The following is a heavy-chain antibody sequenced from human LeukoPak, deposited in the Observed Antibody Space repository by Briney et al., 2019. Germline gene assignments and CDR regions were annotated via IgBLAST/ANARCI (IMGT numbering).Heavy chain of an antibody. CDR1: GFTVSSNH. CDR2: ISGSGGST. Sequence: GGSLRLSCTGSGFTVSSNHMNWVRQAPGKGLEWVSGISGSGGSTYYADSVKGRFTISRDNSKNTLYLQMNSLRAEDTAVYYCAKAGSYWDFDYWGQGTLVTVSS. D-gene: IGHD1-26*01. CDR3: AKAGSYWDFDY. J-gene: IGHJ4*02. V-gene: IGHV3-23*01.